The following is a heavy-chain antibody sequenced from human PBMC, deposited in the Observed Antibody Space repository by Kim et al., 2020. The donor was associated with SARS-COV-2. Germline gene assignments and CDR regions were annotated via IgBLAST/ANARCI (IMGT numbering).Heavy chain of an antibody. CDR3: ARADYGGNMYYYYGMDV. D-gene: IGHD4-17*01. V-gene: IGHV3-13*04. J-gene: IGHJ6*02. CDR2: IGTAGDT. CDR1: GFTFSSYD. Sequence: GGSLRLSCAASGFTFSSYDMHWVRQATGKGLEWVSAIGTAGDTYYPGSVKGRFTISRENAKNSLYLQMNSLRAGDTAVYYCARADYGGNMYYYYGMDVWGQETTVTVYS.